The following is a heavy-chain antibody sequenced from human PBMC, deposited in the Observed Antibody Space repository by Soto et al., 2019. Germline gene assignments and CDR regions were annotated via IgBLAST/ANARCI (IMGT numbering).Heavy chain of an antibody. D-gene: IGHD5-18*01. J-gene: IGHJ4*02. CDR2: INHSGST. CDR3: ARGGWYSYGSVYFDY. V-gene: IGHV4-34*01. CDR1: GGSFSGYY. Sequence: TLSLTCAVYGGSFSGYYWSWIRQPPGKGLEWIGEINHSGSTNYNPSLKSRVTISVDTSKNQFSLKLSSVTAADTAVYYCARGGWYSYGSVYFDYWGQGTLVTVSS.